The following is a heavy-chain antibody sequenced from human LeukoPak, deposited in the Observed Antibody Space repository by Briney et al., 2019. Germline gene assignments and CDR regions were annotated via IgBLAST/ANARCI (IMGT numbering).Heavy chain of an antibody. J-gene: IGHJ4*02. CDR1: GYTLTELS. CDR2: FDPEDGET. Sequence: ASVKVSCKVSGYTLTELSMHWVRQAPGKGLEWMGGFDPEDGETIYAPKIKGRVTPTEDTSTDTAYMELSRLRYEDTAVYYYATESDGYFDYWGQGTLVTVSS. V-gene: IGHV1-24*01. CDR3: ATESDGYFDY.